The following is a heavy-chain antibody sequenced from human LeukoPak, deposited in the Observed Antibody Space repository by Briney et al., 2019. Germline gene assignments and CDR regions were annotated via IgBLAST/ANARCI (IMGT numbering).Heavy chain of an antibody. J-gene: IGHJ4*02. V-gene: IGHV1-2*02. D-gene: IGHD3-10*01. CDR2: INPHGGGT. CDR1: EYTLTGYY. Sequence: ASVKVSCKASEYTLTGYYLHWVRQAPGRGLEWVGWINPHGGGTDYAQTFQGRVTLTRDTSITTAYMELSRLTADDPAVYYCASTFGGSGSYDFDYWGQGTLVTVSS. CDR3: ASTFGGSGSYDFDY.